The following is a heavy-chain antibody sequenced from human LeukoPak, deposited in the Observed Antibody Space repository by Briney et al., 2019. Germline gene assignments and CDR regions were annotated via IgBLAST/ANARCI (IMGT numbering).Heavy chain of an antibody. J-gene: IGHJ4*02. CDR2: ISGSGEFI. V-gene: IGHV3-21*01. CDR3: ARDDSHGYHFFDS. Sequence: SGGSLRLSCAASGFTFSSYSMNWIRQTPGKGLEWVSSISGSGEFIYYVDSVRGRFTISRDNGKISLYLQMNSLRPEDTAVYYCARDDSHGYHFFDSWGQGTLVTVSS. CDR1: GFTFSSYS. D-gene: IGHD3-22*01.